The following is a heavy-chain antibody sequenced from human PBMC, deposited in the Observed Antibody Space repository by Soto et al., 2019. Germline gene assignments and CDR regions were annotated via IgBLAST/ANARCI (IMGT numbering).Heavy chain of an antibody. V-gene: IGHV4-59*08. J-gene: IGHJ4*02. CDR1: GGSISSYY. D-gene: IGHD4-17*01. Sequence: QVQLQESVPGLVKPSETLSLTCTVSGGSISSYYWSWIRQPPGKGLEWIGYIYYSGSTNYNPSLKSRVTISVDTSKNQLSLKLSSVTAADTAVYYCARRYGYYFDYWGQGTLVTVSS. CDR3: ARRYGYYFDY. CDR2: IYYSGST.